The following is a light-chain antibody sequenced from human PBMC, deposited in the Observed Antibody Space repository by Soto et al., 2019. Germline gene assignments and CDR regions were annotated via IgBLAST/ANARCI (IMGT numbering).Light chain of an antibody. CDR2: GAS. V-gene: IGKV3-20*01. CDR3: QQYGTSTGT. Sequence: EIVLTQSPGTLSLSPGERATLSCRASQSVSSSNLAWYQQKPGQAPRLLIYGASTRATGIPARFSGSGSGTEFTLTISSLQSEDFAVYYCQQYGTSTGTFGQGTKVDIK. J-gene: IGKJ1*01. CDR1: QSVSSSN.